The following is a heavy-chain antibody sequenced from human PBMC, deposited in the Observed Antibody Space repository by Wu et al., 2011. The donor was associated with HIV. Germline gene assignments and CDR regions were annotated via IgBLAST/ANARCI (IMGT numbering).Heavy chain of an antibody. CDR2: VIPVFDTP. Sequence: QVQLVQTGAEVKKSGSSLRVSCKASGGVFSKFGINWVRQAPGQGLEWMGGVIPVFDTPIYAQKFQDRLTISTDESRNTVYMELRRLTFQDTAIYYCAKELREGIVVGTDVFDIVGQGTNGHRVL. CDR3: AKELREGIVVGTDVFDI. V-gene: IGHV1-69*05. J-gene: IGHJ3*02. CDR1: GGVFSKFG. D-gene: IGHD2-15*01.